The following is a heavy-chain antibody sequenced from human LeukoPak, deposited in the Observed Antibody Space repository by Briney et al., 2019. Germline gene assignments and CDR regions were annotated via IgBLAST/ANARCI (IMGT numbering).Heavy chain of an antibody. Sequence: GGSLRLSCAASGFTLSNYWMSWVRQAPGKGLEWVVNINQGESEKYYVGSVKGRFAISRDNAKNSLYLQMNSLGAEDTAVYYCARYGNGAWLAHYSFEIWGQGTMVTVSS. CDR2: INQGESEK. J-gene: IGHJ3*02. D-gene: IGHD6-19*01. V-gene: IGHV3-7*01. CDR1: GFTLSNYW. CDR3: ARYGNGAWLAHYSFEI.